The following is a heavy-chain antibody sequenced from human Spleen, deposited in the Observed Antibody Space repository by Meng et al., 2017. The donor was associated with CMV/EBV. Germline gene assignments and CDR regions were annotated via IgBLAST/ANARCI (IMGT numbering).Heavy chain of an antibody. V-gene: IGHV3-30*02. Sequence: GESLKISCAASGFTFSSYGMHWVRQAPGKGLEWVAFIWFDGSNKYYADSVKGRFTVSRDNSNNTLYLQMNSLRAEDTSVYYCAKMYSSGWFYFDSWGLGTPVTVSS. J-gene: IGHJ4*02. CDR2: IWFDGSNK. D-gene: IGHD6-19*01. CDR1: GFTFSSYG. CDR3: AKMYSSGWFYFDS.